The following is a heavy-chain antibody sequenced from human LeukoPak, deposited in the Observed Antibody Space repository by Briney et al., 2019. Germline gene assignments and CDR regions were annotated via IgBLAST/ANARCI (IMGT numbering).Heavy chain of an antibody. D-gene: IGHD3-22*01. J-gene: IGHJ3*02. CDR3: ARDGVTMIVVVINAFDI. CDR1: GITFNTYS. CDR2: ISYDGSNK. V-gene: IGHV3-30*04. Sequence: GGSLRLSCAASGITFNTYSMHWVRQAPGKGLEWVAAISYDGSNKYYADSVKGRFTISRDNAKNSLYLQMNSLRAEDTAVYYCARDGVTMIVVVINAFDIWGQGTMVTVSS.